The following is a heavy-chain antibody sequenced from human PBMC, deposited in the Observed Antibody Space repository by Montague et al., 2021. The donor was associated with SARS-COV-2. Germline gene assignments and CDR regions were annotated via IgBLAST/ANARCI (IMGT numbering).Heavy chain of an antibody. CDR1: GDSINSDTAF. Sequence: SETLSLTCTVSGDSINSDTAFWGWVRQSPGKGLEWIGSMVYSGRNFYNGALRSRLTISVDTSKNQLSLELRAVTAADTGLYYCARHDHTDFGNPNWFDPWGQGTLVTVSS. V-gene: IGHV4-39*01. CDR3: ARHDHTDFGNPNWFDP. CDR2: MVYSGRN. D-gene: IGHD5-18*01. J-gene: IGHJ5*02.